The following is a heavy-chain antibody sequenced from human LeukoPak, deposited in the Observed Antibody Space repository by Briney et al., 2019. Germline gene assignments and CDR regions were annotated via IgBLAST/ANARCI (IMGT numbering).Heavy chain of an antibody. CDR1: GYTFTIYD. CDR3: ARKRKYYYDSSGWSDY. D-gene: IGHD3-22*01. J-gene: IGHJ4*02. CDR2: MNPNSGNT. Sequence: GASVKVSLKASGYTFTIYDINWVRQATGQGLEWMGWMNPNSGNTGYAQKFQGRVTMTRNTSISTAYMELSSLRSEDTAVYYCARKRKYYYDSSGWSDYWGQGTLVAVSS. V-gene: IGHV1-8*01.